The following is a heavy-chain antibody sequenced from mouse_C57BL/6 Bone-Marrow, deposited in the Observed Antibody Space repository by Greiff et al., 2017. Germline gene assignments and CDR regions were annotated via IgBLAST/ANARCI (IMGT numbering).Heavy chain of an antibody. CDR1: GYTFTSYW. D-gene: IGHD2-4*01. J-gene: IGHJ3*01. CDR3: ARDDYGPGAY. Sequence: QVQLQQPGAELVRPGSSVKLSCKASGYTFTSYWMHWVKQRPIQGLEWIGNIDPSDSETHYNQKFKNKATLTVDKSSSTGYMQLSILTPEDSAVSYCARDDYGPGAYWGQGTLVTVSA. CDR2: IDPSDSET. V-gene: IGHV1-52*01.